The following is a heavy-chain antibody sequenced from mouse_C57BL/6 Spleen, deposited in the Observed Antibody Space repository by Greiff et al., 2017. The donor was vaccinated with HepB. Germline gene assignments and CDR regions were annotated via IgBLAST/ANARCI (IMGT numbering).Heavy chain of an antibody. Sequence: VQLVESGAELARPGASVKLSCKASGYTFTSYGISWVKQRTGQGLEWIGEIYPRSGNTYYNEKFKGKATLTADKSSSTAYMELRSLTSEDSAVYFCAYDWFAYWGQGTLVTVSA. V-gene: IGHV1-81*01. CDR1: GYTFTSYG. CDR2: IYPRSGNT. CDR3: AYDWFAY. D-gene: IGHD1-1*01. J-gene: IGHJ3*01.